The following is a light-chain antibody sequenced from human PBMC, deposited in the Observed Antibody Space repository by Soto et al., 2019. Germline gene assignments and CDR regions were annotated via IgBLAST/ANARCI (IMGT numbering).Light chain of an antibody. CDR2: EGS. J-gene: IGLJ1*01. V-gene: IGLV2-23*01. Sequence: QALRTQPAWVSGSPGQSITISCTGTISDVVSYNLVSWYQQHPGKAPKLMIYEGSKRPSGVSNRFSGSKSGNTASLTISGLQAEDEADYYCCSYAGSSTYVFGTGTKVTVL. CDR1: ISDVVSYNL. CDR3: CSYAGSSTYV.